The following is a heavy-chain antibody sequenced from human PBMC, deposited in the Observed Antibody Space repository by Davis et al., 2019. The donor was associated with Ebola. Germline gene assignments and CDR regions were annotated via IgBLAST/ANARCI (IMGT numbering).Heavy chain of an antibody. J-gene: IGHJ5*02. V-gene: IGHV1-18*01. CDR2: ISAYNGNT. CDR1: AYTFTSYG. CDR3: ARAVTMVLPSGWFDP. Sequence: AASVKVSCKASAYTFTSYGTIWVRQAPGQGLEWMGWISAYNGNTNYAQNLQGRVTMTTDTSTSTAYMEVRSLRYDDTAVYYCARAVTMVLPSGWFDPWGQGTLVTVSS. D-gene: IGHD3-10*01.